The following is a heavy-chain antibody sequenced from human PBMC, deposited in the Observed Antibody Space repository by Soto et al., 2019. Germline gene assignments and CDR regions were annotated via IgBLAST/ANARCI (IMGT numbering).Heavy chain of an antibody. CDR1: GGSISGYY. V-gene: IGHV4-4*07. D-gene: IGHD3-10*01. Sequence: NLSATLSLTCAVSGGSISGYYWTWIRQPAGKGLEWIGRIYTTGSTDYNPSLKSRATMSVDTSKNQFSLKLRSLTAADTAVYYCARGRRGASGDFDYWGQGALVTVS. CDR2: IYTTGST. CDR3: ARGRRGASGDFDY. J-gene: IGHJ4*02.